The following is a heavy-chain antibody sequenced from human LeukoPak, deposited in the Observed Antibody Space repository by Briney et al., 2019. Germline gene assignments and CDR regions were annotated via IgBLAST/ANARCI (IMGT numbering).Heavy chain of an antibody. CDR1: AGSISSGGYY. CDR2: IYYSGST. Sequence: SQTLSLTCTVHAGSISSGGYYWSWIRQHPGNGLEWIGYIYYSGSTYYNPSLKSRVTISVDTSKNQFSLKLSSVTAADTAVYYCASRKAVAGTGGFDYWGQGTLVTVSS. V-gene: IGHV4-31*03. J-gene: IGHJ4*02. CDR3: ASRKAVAGTGGFDY. D-gene: IGHD6-19*01.